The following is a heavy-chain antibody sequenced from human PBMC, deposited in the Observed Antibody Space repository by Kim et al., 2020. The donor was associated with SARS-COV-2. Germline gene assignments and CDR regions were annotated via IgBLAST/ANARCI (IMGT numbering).Heavy chain of an antibody. CDR1: GFTFSTFT. Sequence: GGSMRLSCAASGFTFSTFTMNWVRQAPGKGLEWVSSITFGSDKMYYADSVKGRFTISRDTAKSSLYLQMNSLRVEDSALYYCVRDPQCTRTTCYYNGLDVWGQGTTVTVSS. CDR3: VRDPQCTRTTCYYNGLDV. CDR2: ITFGSDKM. V-gene: IGHV3-21*01. J-gene: IGHJ6*02. D-gene: IGHD6-19*01.